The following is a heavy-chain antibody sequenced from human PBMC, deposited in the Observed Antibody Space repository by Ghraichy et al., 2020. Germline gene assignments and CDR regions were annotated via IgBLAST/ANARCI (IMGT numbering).Heavy chain of an antibody. CDR3: ARGPIAVAGGNWFDP. D-gene: IGHD6-19*01. CDR2: IYTSGST. J-gene: IGHJ5*02. Sequence: SETRSLTCTVSGGSISSYYWSWIRQPAGKGLEWIGRIYTSGSTNYNPSLKSRVTMSVDTSKNQFSLKLSSVTAADTAVYYCARGPIAVAGGNWFDPWGQGTLVTVSS. CDR1: GGSISSYY. V-gene: IGHV4-4*07.